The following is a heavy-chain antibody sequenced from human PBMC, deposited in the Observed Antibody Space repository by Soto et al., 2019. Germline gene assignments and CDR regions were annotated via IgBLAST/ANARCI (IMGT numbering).Heavy chain of an antibody. J-gene: IGHJ4*02. Sequence: KAGGSLRLSCAASGITFNTAWLTWVRQAPGKGLEWVGRIKGKPDGGATDYAAPVEGRFTISRDDSQNTVFLQMNSLKTDDTAVYYCTAGSPFNYWGPGTLVTVS. CDR3: TAGSPFNY. CDR1: GITFNTAW. V-gene: IGHV3-15*01. CDR2: IKGKPDGGAT.